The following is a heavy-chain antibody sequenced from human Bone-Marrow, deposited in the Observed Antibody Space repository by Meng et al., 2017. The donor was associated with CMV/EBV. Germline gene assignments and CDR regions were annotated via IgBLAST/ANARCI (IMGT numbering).Heavy chain of an antibody. D-gene: IGHD3-9*01. J-gene: IGHJ4*02. CDR2: MNPNSGNT. V-gene: IGHV1-8*02. Sequence: ASVKVSCKASGYTFTSYYMHWVRQATGQGLEWMGWMNPNSGNTGYAQKFQGRVTMTRNTSISTAYMELSSLRSEDTAVYYCARGLGGRVLRYFDRLCYFDYWGQGTLVTVSS. CDR3: ARGLGGRVLRYFDRLCYFDY. CDR1: GYTFTSYY.